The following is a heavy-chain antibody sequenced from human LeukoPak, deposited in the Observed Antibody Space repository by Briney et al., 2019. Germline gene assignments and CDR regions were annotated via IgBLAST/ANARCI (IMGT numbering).Heavy chain of an antibody. CDR3: ARGGSGWYFNTDY. D-gene: IGHD6-19*01. CDR1: GYTFTGYY. J-gene: IGHJ4*02. Sequence: ASVKVSCKASGYTFTGYYMHWVRQAPGQGLEWMEWINPNSGGTNYAQKFQGRVTMTRDTSISTAYMELSRLRSDDTAVYYCARGGSGWYFNTDYWGQGTLVTVSS. V-gene: IGHV1-2*02. CDR2: INPNSGGT.